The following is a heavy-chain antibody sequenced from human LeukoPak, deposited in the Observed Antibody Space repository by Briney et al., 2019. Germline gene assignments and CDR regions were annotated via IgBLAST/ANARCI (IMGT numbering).Heavy chain of an antibody. CDR1: GGSISSSSYY. CDR3: ARGVRRNTVTLYYFDY. J-gene: IGHJ4*02. V-gene: IGHV4-61*05. Sequence: SETLSLTCTVSGGSISSSSYYWGWIRQPPGKGLEWIGYIYYSGSTNYNPSLKSRVTISVDTSKNQFSLKLSSVTAADTAVYYCARGVRRNTVTLYYFDYWGQGTLVTVSS. D-gene: IGHD4-17*01. CDR2: IYYSGST.